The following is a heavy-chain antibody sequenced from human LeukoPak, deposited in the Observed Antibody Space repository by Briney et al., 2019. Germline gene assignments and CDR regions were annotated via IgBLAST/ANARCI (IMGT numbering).Heavy chain of an antibody. D-gene: IGHD2-2*01. V-gene: IGHV3-30*02. CDR1: GFTFKSYG. Sequence: GGSPRLSCAASGFTFKSYGLHWVRRAPGKGLEWVAFIRNDGKTQYYADSVKGRFTISRDNSRSTMFLQMNGLRPEDTAVYYCARLYATSWGFFDPWGRGTLVTVSS. J-gene: IGHJ2*01. CDR2: IRNDGKTQ. CDR3: ARLYATSWGFFDP.